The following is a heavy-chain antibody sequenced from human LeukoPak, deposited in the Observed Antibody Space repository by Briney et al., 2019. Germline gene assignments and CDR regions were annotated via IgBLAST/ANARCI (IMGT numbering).Heavy chain of an antibody. CDR3: ARAPITIFGVVIPGPY. CDR1: GYTYTSYG. J-gene: IGHJ4*02. D-gene: IGHD3-3*01. Sequence: ASVKVSCKASGYTYTSYGISWVRQAPGQGLEWMGGIIPIFGTANYAQKLQGRVTMTTDTSTSTAYMELRSLRSDDTAVYYCARAPITIFGVVIPGPYWGQGTLVTVSS. CDR2: IIPIFGTA. V-gene: IGHV1-18*01.